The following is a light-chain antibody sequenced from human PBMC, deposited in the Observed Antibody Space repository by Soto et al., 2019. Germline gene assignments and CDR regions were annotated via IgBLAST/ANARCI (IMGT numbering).Light chain of an antibody. J-gene: IGKJ1*01. CDR2: SAS. CDR3: QQYNNYLRT. CDR1: QTIINNW. V-gene: IGKV1-5*03. Sequence: DIQMTQSPSTLSASVGDRVIITCRASQTIINNWLAWYQQKPGKAPKLLIYSASRLESGVPSRFSASGSGTEFTLTISSLQPDDFATYYCQQYNNYLRTFGQGTKVEIK.